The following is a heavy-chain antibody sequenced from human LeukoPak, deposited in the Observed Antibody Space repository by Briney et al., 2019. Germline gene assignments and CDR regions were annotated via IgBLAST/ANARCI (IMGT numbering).Heavy chain of an antibody. J-gene: IGHJ5*02. CDR3: ARDRAGTQSWVEFDL. V-gene: IGHV3-23*01. Sequence: GGSLRLSCAASGFTFSSYAMSWVRQAPGKGLEWVSSISGSGGSTYSADSVKGRFTISRDNSKNMVYLQMNSLRAEDSAVYYCARDRAGTQSWVEFDLWGQGTLVTVSS. CDR2: ISGSGGST. D-gene: IGHD3-10*01. CDR1: GFTFSSYA.